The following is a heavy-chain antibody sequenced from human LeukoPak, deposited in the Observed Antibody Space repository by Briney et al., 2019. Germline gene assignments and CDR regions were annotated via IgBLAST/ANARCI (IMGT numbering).Heavy chain of an antibody. Sequence: SETLSLTCTVSGGSVSSGSYYWSWIRQPPGKGLEWIGYIYYSGSTNYNPSLKSRVTISVDTSKNQFSLKLSSVTAADTAVYYCARGGAARLHFQNWGQGTLVTVSS. J-gene: IGHJ1*01. CDR3: ARGGAARLHFQN. D-gene: IGHD6-6*01. CDR1: GGSVSSGSYY. CDR2: IYYSGST. V-gene: IGHV4-61*01.